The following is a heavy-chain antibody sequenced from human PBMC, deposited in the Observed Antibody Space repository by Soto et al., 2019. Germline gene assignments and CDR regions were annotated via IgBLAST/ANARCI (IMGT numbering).Heavy chain of an antibody. CDR2: IKQDGSEK. CDR3: ARTNSGSYFERDY. J-gene: IGHJ4*02. V-gene: IGHV3-7*01. Sequence: GGSLRLSCAASGFTFSSYGMSWVRQAPGKGLEWVANIKQDGSEKYYVGSVKGRFTISRDNAKNSLYLEMNSLRAEDTAVYYCARTNSGSYFERDYWGQGTLVTVSS. CDR1: GFTFSSYG. D-gene: IGHD1-26*01.